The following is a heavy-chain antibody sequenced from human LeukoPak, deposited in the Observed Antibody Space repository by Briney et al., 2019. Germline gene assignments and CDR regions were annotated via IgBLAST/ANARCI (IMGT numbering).Heavy chain of an antibody. CDR3: ARDSAAGTPLGY. CDR2: IWYDGSNK. CDR1: GFTFSSYG. Sequence: GGSLRLSCAASGFTFSSYGMHWVRQAPGKGLEWVAVIWYDGSNKYYADSVKGRFTISRDNSKNTQYLQMNSLRAEDTAVYYCARDSAAGTPLGYWGQGTLVTVSS. D-gene: IGHD6-13*01. J-gene: IGHJ4*02. V-gene: IGHV3-33*01.